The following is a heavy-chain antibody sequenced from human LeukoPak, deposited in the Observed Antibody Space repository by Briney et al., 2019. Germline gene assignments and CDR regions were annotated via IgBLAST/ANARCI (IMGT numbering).Heavy chain of an antibody. CDR3: ARDLSMVRDGDYDAFNI. Sequence: SVKVSCKASGYTFTGYYMHWVRQAPGQGLEWMGGIIPIFGTANYAQKFQGRVTITADESTSTAYMELNSLRAEDTAVYYCARDLSMVRDGDYDAFNIWGQGTTVTVSS. CDR2: IIPIFGTA. V-gene: IGHV1-69*13. D-gene: IGHD3-10*01. J-gene: IGHJ3*02. CDR1: GYTFTGYY.